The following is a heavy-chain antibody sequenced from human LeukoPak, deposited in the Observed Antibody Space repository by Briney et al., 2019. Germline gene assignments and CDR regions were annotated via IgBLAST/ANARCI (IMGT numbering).Heavy chain of an antibody. CDR3: ARSYCTGSTCPRRWFDP. Sequence: PSETLSLTCTVSAASISDSDYYWGWIRQAPGKALEWIGNIHYSGSAYYNPSLESRVTLDVDTSQNQVSLRLTSVTAAGTAVYFCARSYCTGSTCPRRWFDPWGQGTLVTVSS. D-gene: IGHD2-8*02. J-gene: IGHJ5*02. CDR1: AASISDSDYY. V-gene: IGHV4-39*01. CDR2: IHYSGSA.